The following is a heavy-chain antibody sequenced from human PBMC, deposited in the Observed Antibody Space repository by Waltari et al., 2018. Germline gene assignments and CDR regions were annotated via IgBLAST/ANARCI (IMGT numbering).Heavy chain of an antibody. V-gene: IGHV3-9*01. CDR3: ANADSSWSQASFDY. D-gene: IGHD6-13*01. CDR1: GFTLDHSV. J-gene: IGHJ4*02. Sequence: VECGGGLVQPSWPRSGLCSRWGFTLDHSVVPWVREAAGKGLERVLGISWNSGSIGYADSVKGRFTISRDNAKNSLYLQMNSLRAEDTALYYCANADSSWSQASFDYWGQGTLVTVSS. CDR2: ISWNSGSI.